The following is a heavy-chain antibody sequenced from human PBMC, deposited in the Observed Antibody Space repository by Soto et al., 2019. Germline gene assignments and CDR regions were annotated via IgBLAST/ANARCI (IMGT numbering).Heavy chain of an antibody. CDR3: ARLTIFGVVDTPY. CDR2: IYHSGST. D-gene: IGHD3-3*01. V-gene: IGHV4-30-2*03. CDR1: GGSISSGGYS. Sequence: PSETLSLTCAVSGGSISSGGYSWSWIRQPPGKGLEWIGYIYHSGSTYYNPSLKSRVTISVDTSKNQFSLRLSSVTAADTAVYYCARLTIFGVVDTPYWGQGTLVTVSS. J-gene: IGHJ4*02.